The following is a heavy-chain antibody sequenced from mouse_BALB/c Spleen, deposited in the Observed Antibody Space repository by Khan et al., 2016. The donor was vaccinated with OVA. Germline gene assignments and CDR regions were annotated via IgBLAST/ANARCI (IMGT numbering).Heavy chain of an antibody. D-gene: IGHD1-1*01. V-gene: IGHV1S81*02. J-gene: IGHJ2*01. CDR3: ARIKKIVATYFDY. CDR2: TNPTNGRT. CDR1: GYTFTSYW. Sequence: VQLQESGAELVKAGASVKMSCKASGYTFTSYWMHWVKQRLGQGLEWFAETNPTNGRTYYNEQFKSKATLTVDKSSSTAYMLLSGPTFEDSAVYYCARIKKIVATYFDYWGQGTTLTVSS.